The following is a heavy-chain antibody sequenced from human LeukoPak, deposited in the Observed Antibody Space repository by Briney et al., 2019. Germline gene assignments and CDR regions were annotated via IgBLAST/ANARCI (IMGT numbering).Heavy chain of an antibody. Sequence: SETLSLTCTVSGGSISSYYWSWIRQPPGKGLEWIGYIYYSGSTKYNPSLKSRVTISVDTSKNQFSLKLSSVSAADTAVYYCARQRCSSASCYLNVWGQGTTVTVSS. D-gene: IGHD2-2*01. J-gene: IGHJ6*02. CDR3: ARQRCSSASCYLNV. CDR1: GGSISSYY. CDR2: IYYSGST. V-gene: IGHV4-59*08.